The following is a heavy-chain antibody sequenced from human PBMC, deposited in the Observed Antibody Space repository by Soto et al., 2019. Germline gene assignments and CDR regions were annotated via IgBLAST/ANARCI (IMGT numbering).Heavy chain of an antibody. D-gene: IGHD2-15*01. CDR2: FSSSVSTI. J-gene: IGHJ3*02. V-gene: IGHV3-11*01. CDR3: ARDCLGGGSCSDDAFDI. CDR1: GFTFSAYY. Sequence: GGSLRLSCAASGFTFSAYYMSWIRQAPGKGLEWVSYFSSSVSTIYYADSVKGRFTISRDNAKNSLYLQMNSLRAEDTAAYYCARDCLGGGSCSDDAFDIWGQGTMVTVSS.